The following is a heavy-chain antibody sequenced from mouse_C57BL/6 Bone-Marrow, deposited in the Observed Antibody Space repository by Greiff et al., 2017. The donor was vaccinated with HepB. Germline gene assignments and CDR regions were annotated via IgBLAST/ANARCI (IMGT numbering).Heavy chain of an antibody. D-gene: IGHD1-1*01. J-gene: IGHJ1*03. V-gene: IGHV5-9-1*02. CDR2: ISSGGDYI. Sequence: EVQLVESGEGLVKPGGSLKLSCAASGFTFSSYAMSWVRQTPEKRLEWVGYISSGGDYIYYADTVKGRFTISRDNARNTLYLQMSSLKSEDTAMYYCTRDRPYYYGSSWYFDVWGTGTTVTVSS. CDR1: GFTFSSYA. CDR3: TRDRPYYYGSSWYFDV.